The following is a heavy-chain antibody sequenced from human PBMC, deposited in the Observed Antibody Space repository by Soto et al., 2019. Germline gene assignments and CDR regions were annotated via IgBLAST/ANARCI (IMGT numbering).Heavy chain of an antibody. V-gene: IGHV3-49*03. J-gene: IGHJ3*02. D-gene: IGHD2-15*01. CDR1: GFTFGDYA. Sequence: GGSLRLSCTASGFTFGDYAMSWFRQAPGKGLEWVGFIRSKAYGGTTEYAASVKGRFTISRDDSKSIAYLQMNSLKTEDTAVYYCTRAGVVVAVQSDHDAFDIWGQGTMVTVSS. CDR3: TRAGVVVAVQSDHDAFDI. CDR2: IRSKAYGGTT.